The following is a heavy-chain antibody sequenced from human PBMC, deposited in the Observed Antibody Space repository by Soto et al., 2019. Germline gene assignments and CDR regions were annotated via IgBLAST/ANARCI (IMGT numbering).Heavy chain of an antibody. CDR3: ARVGAAASYFDY. CDR2: IYHSGST. Sequence: PSETLSLTCAVSGGSISSSNWWSWVRQPPGKGLEWIGEIYHSGSTNYNPSIESQVTISVDKSKNQFSLKLSFVTAADTAVYYCARVGAAASYFDYWGQGTLVTVS. D-gene: IGHD2-2*01. J-gene: IGHJ4*02. CDR1: GGSISSSNW. V-gene: IGHV4-4*02.